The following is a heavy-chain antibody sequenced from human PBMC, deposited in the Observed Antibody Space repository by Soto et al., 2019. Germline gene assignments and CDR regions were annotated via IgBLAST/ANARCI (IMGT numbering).Heavy chain of an antibody. D-gene: IGHD1-1*01. Sequence: SETLSLTCTVSGASISGFYWSWIRKSAGKGLEWIGRIYATGTTDYNPYLKSRVMMSVDTSKKQFSLKLRSVTAADTAVYYCVRDGTKTLRDWFDPWGQGISVTVSS. V-gene: IGHV4-4*07. CDR3: VRDGTKTLRDWFDP. CDR1: GASISGFY. CDR2: IYATGTT. J-gene: IGHJ5*02.